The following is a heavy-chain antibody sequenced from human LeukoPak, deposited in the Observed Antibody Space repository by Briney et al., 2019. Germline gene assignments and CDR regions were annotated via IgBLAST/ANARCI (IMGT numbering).Heavy chain of an antibody. J-gene: IGHJ4*02. D-gene: IGHD7-27*01. CDR2: IYHSGST. V-gene: IGHV4-59*12. Sequence: IPSETLSLTCTVSGGSISSYYWSWIRQPPGKGLEWIGYIYHSGSTYYNPSLKSRVTISVDRSKNQFSLKLSSVTAADTAVYYCARDANWGFDYWGQGTLVTVSS. CDR3: ARDANWGFDY. CDR1: GGSISSYY.